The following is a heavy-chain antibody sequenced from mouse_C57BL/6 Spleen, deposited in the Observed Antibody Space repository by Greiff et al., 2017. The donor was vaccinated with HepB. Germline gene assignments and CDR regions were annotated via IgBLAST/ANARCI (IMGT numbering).Heavy chain of an antibody. CDR1: GYSITSGYY. CDR3: ARRAYGSSYRAMDY. Sequence: EVKLVESGPGLVKPSQSLSLTCSVTGYSITSGYYWNWIRQFPGNKLEWMGYISYDGSNNYNPSLKNRISITRDTSKNQFFLKLNSVTTEDTATYYCARRAYGSSYRAMDYWGQGTSVTVSS. J-gene: IGHJ4*01. CDR2: ISYDGSN. V-gene: IGHV3-6*01. D-gene: IGHD1-1*01.